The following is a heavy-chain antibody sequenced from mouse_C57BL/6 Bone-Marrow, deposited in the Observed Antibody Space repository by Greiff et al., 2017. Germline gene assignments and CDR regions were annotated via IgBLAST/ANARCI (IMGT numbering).Heavy chain of an antibody. J-gene: IGHJ1*03. V-gene: IGHV5-6*02. CDR2: ISSGGSYT. CDR3: ARRRIPHWYFDV. Sequence: EVMLVESGGDLVKPGGSLKLSCAASGFTFSSYGMSWVRQTPDKRLEWVATISSGGSYTYYPDSVKGRFTISRDNAKNTLYLQMSSLKSKDTAISYCARRRIPHWYFDVWGTGTTVTVSS. CDR1: GFTFSSYG.